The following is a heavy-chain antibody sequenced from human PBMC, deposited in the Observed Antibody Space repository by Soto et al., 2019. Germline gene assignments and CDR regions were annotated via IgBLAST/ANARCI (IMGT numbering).Heavy chain of an antibody. J-gene: IGHJ5*02. CDR3: ARDRGSIAARVRYNWFDP. V-gene: IGHV4-59*01. CDR1: GGSISSYY. D-gene: IGHD6-6*01. Sequence: PSETLSLTCTVSGGSISSYYWSWIRQPPGKGLEWIGYIYYSGSTNYNPSLRSRVTISVDTSKNQFSLKLSSVTAADTAVYYCARDRGSIAARVRYNWFDPWGQGTLVTVS. CDR2: IYYSGST.